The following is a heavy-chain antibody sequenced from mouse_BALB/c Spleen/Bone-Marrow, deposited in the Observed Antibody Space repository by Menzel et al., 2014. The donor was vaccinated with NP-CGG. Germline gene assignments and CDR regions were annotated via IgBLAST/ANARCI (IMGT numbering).Heavy chain of an antibody. CDR3: ARRATTVVATDY. CDR2: INPSNGRT. Sequence: QVQLQQSGAELVKPGASVKLSCKASGYTFTSYWMHWVKQRPGQGLEWIGEINPSNGRTNYNEKFKSKATLTVDKSPSTAYMQLSSLTSEDSAVYCCARRATTVVATDYWGQGTTLTVSS. D-gene: IGHD1-1*01. J-gene: IGHJ2*01. CDR1: GYTFTSYW. V-gene: IGHV1S81*02.